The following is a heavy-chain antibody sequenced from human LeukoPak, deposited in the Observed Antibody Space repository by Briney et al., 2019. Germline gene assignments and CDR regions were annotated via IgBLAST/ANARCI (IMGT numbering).Heavy chain of an antibody. J-gene: IGHJ4*02. D-gene: IGHD4-17*01. Sequence: GGSLRLSCAASGFTFSSYAMSWVRQAPGKGLEWVSAISGSGGSTYYAGSVKGRFTISRDNSKNTLYLQMNSLRAEDTAVYYCAKDQGYGDLHPFDYWGQGTLVTVSS. CDR2: ISGSGGST. V-gene: IGHV3-23*01. CDR1: GFTFSSYA. CDR3: AKDQGYGDLHPFDY.